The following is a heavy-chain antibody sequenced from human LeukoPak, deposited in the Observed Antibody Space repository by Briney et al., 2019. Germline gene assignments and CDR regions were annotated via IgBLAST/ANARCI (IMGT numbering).Heavy chain of an antibody. CDR3: ARAVAGYYYYYMDV. J-gene: IGHJ6*03. D-gene: IGHD6-19*01. CDR1: GYTFTSYD. CDR2: MNPNSGNT. V-gene: IGHV1-8*03. Sequence: ASVKVSCKASGYTFTSYDINWVRQATGQGLELMGWMNPNSGNTGYAQKFQGRVTITRNTSISTAYMELSSLRSEDTAVYYCARAVAGYYYYYMDVWGKGTTVTVSS.